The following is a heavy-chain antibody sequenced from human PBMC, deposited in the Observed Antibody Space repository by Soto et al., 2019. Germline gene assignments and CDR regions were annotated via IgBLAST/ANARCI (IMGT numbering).Heavy chain of an antibody. CDR3: ARYIGGMDV. V-gene: IGHV3-30*02. CDR1: GFIFSNYG. CDR2: IRFDGTKK. Sequence: PWGSLSLSCAASGFIFSNYGMHWVRQAPGKGLEWVATIRFDGTKKYYADSVKGRFTVSRDDSKNTVYLQMDSLRAEDTAVYYCARYIGGMDVWGQGITGTVSS. J-gene: IGHJ6*02. D-gene: IGHD1-20*01.